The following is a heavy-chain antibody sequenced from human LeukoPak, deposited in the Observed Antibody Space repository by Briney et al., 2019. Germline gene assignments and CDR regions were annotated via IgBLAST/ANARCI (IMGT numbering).Heavy chain of an antibody. CDR1: GFTFSSYA. Sequence: PGGSLRLSCAASGFTFSSYAMSWVRQAPGKGLEWVSAISGSGGSTYYADSVKGRFTISRDNSKNTLYLQMNSLRAEDTAVYYCARGARGYLAYYYYYMDVWGKGTTVTVSS. CDR3: ARGARGYLAYYYYYMDV. V-gene: IGHV3-23*01. J-gene: IGHJ6*03. CDR2: ISGSGGST. D-gene: IGHD2-2*03.